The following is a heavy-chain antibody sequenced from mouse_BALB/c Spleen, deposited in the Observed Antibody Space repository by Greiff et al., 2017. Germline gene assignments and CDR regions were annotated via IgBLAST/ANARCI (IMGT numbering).Heavy chain of an antibody. D-gene: IGHD2-4*01. Sequence: QVQLQQPGAELVKPGASVKLSCKASGYTFTSYWMHWVKQRPGQGLEWIGEINPSNGRTNYNEKFKSKATLTVDKSSSTAYMQLSSLTSEDSAVYYCARSTVITTFAYWGQGTLVTVSA. J-gene: IGHJ3*01. CDR2: INPSNGRT. CDR3: ARSTVITTFAY. CDR1: GYTFTSYW. V-gene: IGHV1S81*02.